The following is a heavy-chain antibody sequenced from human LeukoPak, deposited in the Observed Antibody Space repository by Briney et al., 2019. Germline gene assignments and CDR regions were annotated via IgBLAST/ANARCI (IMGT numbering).Heavy chain of an antibody. D-gene: IGHD6-13*01. J-gene: IGHJ4*02. CDR2: IYTSGST. V-gene: IGHV4-61*02. CDR3: ASGIAADLY. Sequence: KPSQTLSLTCTVSGGSISSGSYYWSWIRQPAGKGLEWIGRIYTSGSTNYNPSLKSRVTISVDTSKNQISLKLSSVTAADTAVYYCASGIAADLYWGQGTLVTVSS. CDR1: GGSISSGSYY.